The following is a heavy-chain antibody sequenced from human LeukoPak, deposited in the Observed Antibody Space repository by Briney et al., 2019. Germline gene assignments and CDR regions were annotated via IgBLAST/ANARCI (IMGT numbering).Heavy chain of an antibody. Sequence: SQTLSHTCTVSGGSISSDGYYWSWIRQHPGKGLEWIGYIYYSGSTYYNPSLKSRVTISVDTSKNQFSLKLSSVTAADTAVYYCARDIMTDPPYFDYWGQGTLVTVSS. J-gene: IGHJ4*02. CDR1: GGSISSDGYY. D-gene: IGHD2-21*02. CDR2: IYYSGST. CDR3: ARDIMTDPPYFDY. V-gene: IGHV4-31*03.